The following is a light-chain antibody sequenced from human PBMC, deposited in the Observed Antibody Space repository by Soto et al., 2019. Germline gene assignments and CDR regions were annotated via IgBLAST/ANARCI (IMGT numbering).Light chain of an antibody. J-gene: IGKJ1*01. CDR2: DAS. CDR1: QSVSSS. Sequence: EIVLTQSPATLSLSPGERATLSCRASQSVSSSLAWYQQKPGQAPRLLMYDASNRATGIPARLSASGSGTDFTLTISSLEPEDCALYYCQQRSNWPPTFGQGTKVEIK. V-gene: IGKV3-11*01. CDR3: QQRSNWPPT.